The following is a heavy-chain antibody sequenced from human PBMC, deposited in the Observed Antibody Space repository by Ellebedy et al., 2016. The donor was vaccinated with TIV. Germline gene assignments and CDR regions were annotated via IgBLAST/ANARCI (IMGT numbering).Heavy chain of an antibody. CDR2: IIPILGIA. Sequence: AASVKVSCKASRGTFSSYAISWVRQAPGQGLAWMGRIIPILGIANYAQKFQGRVTMTRDTSTTTIYMELSSLTSEDTAVYYCARSRSSGWLHTPDYWGQGTLVIVSS. CDR3: ARSRSSGWLHTPDY. CDR1: RGTFSSYA. D-gene: IGHD6-19*01. V-gene: IGHV1-69*04. J-gene: IGHJ4*02.